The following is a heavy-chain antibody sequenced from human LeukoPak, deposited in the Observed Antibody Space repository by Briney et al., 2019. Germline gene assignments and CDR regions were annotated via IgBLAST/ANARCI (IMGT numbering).Heavy chain of an antibody. CDR3: ARMGLILPAEFDY. Sequence: PSETLSLTCTVSGGSISSYYWSWIRQPPGKGLEWIGYIYYSGSTNYNPSLKSRVTISVDTSKNQFSLKLSSVTAADTAVYYCARMGLILPAEFDYCGQGTLVTVSS. J-gene: IGHJ4*02. V-gene: IGHV4-59*01. CDR2: IYYSGST. CDR1: GGSISSYY. D-gene: IGHD2-2*01.